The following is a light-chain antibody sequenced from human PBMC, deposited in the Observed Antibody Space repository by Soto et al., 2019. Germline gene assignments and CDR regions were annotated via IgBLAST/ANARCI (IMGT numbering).Light chain of an antibody. J-gene: IGKJ1*01. V-gene: IGKV1-5*03. Sequence: DIQMTQSPSSLSASVGDRVTITCRVSQGIRNYLSWYRQKPGKAPKLLIYKASTLKSGVPSRFSGSGSGTEFTLTISSLQPDDFATYYCQHYNSYSEAFGQGTKVDNK. CDR2: KAS. CDR3: QHYNSYSEA. CDR1: QGIRNY.